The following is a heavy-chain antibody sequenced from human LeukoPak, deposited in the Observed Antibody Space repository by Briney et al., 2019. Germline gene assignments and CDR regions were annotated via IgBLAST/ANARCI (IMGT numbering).Heavy chain of an antibody. V-gene: IGHV3-73*01. Sequence: GGSLTLSCAASGFTFSGSAMHWVRQAPGKGLEWVGRIRSKASSYATAYAASVKGRFTISRDDSKNTAYLQMNSLKTEGTAVYYCTRHIDSNDYWGQGTLVTVSS. J-gene: IGHJ4*02. D-gene: IGHD3-22*01. CDR2: IRSKASSYAT. CDR1: GFTFSGSA. CDR3: TRHIDSNDY.